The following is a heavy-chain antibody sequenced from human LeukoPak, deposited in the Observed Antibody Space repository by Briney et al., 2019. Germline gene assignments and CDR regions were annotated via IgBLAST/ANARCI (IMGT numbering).Heavy chain of an antibody. V-gene: IGHV1-2*02. CDR2: INPNSGGT. CDR3: ARIYCSSTSCYHFDY. D-gene: IGHD2-2*01. Sequence: ASVKVSFKASGYTFTAYYMHWVRQAPGQGLEWMGWINPNSGGTNFAQKFQGRDTMTRDTSITTAYMELSSLKSDDTAVYYCARIYCSSTSCYHFDYWGQGTLVTVSS. CDR1: GYTFTAYY. J-gene: IGHJ4*02.